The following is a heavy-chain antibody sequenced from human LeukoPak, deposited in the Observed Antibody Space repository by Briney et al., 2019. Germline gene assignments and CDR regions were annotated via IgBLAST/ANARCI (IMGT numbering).Heavy chain of an antibody. V-gene: IGHV4-59*01. CDR1: GGSISSYY. D-gene: IGHD3-9*01. CDR2: IYYSGST. J-gene: IGHJ4*02. CDR3: ARVDRGRYFDWLPFDY. Sequence: SGTLSLTCTVSGGSISSYYWSWIRQPPGKGLEWIGYIYYSGSTNYNPSLKSRVTISVDTSKNQFSLKLSSVTAADTAVYYCARVDRGRYFDWLPFDYWGQGTLVTVSS.